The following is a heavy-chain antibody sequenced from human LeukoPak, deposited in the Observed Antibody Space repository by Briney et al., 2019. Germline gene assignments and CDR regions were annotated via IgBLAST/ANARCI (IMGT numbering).Heavy chain of an antibody. CDR2: ISGSGGST. CDR1: GFTFSDYY. D-gene: IGHD3-22*01. Sequence: PGGSLRLSCAASGFTFSDYYMSWIRQAPGKGLEWVSAISGSGGSTYYADSVKGRFTIPRDNSKNTLYLQMNSLRAEDTAVYYCAKESYDTRLIDYWGQGTLVTVSS. V-gene: IGHV3-23*01. J-gene: IGHJ4*02. CDR3: AKESYDTRLIDY.